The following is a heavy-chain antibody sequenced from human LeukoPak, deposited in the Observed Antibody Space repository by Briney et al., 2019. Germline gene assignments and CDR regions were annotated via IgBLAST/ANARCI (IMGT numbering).Heavy chain of an antibody. V-gene: IGHV1-8*02. CDR1: GYTFTGYY. CDR3: ARADYSNYVSYYYYMDV. D-gene: IGHD4-11*01. Sequence: ASVKVSCKASGYTFTGYYMHWVRQAPGQGLERMGWMNPNSGNTGYAQKFQGRVTMTRNTSISTAYMELSSLRSEDTAVYYCARADYSNYVSYYYYMDVWGKGTTVTVSS. J-gene: IGHJ6*03. CDR2: MNPNSGNT.